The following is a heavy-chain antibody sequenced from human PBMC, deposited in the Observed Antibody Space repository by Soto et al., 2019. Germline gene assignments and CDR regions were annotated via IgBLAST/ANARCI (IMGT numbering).Heavy chain of an antibody. Sequence: SETLSLTCSVSGGSIRSGGYHWSWIRQHPGKGLEWVGNIYYTGSAFYTPSLKSRVTFSVDTSKNQVSLKLSSVTAPDTAVYYCARLQVNGGAFDIWGQGTMVTVSS. D-gene: IGHD2-8*01. J-gene: IGHJ3*02. V-gene: IGHV4-31*03. CDR1: GGSIRSGGYH. CDR2: IYYTGSA. CDR3: ARLQVNGGAFDI.